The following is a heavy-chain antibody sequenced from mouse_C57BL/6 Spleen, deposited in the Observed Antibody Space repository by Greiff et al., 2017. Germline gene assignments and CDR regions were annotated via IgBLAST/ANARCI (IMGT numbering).Heavy chain of an antibody. CDR3: ARGTTVVATYWYFDV. J-gene: IGHJ1*03. CDR2: IDPSDSYT. V-gene: IGHV1-69*01. Sequence: QVQLQQSGAELVMPGASVKLSCKASGYTFTSYWMHWVKQRPGQGLEWIGEIDPSDSYTNYNQKFKGKSTLTVDKSSSTAYMQLSSLTSEDSAVYYCARGTTVVATYWYFDVWGTGTTVTVSS. CDR1: GYTFTSYW. D-gene: IGHD1-1*01.